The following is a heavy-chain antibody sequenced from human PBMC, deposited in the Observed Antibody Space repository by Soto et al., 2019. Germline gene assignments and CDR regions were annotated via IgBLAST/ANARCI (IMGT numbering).Heavy chain of an antibody. V-gene: IGHV4-30-4*01. D-gene: IGHD3-22*01. Sequence: SETLSLTCTVSRGSIRSGDYYWSWIRQPPGKGLERIGNFYYSGSTYYNPSLRNRVTLSVDTSKNQFSLKLSSVTAADTAVYYCARAPSTYYYDSSGYYYNWFDPWGQGTLVTVS. CDR1: RGSIRSGDYY. CDR3: ARAPSTYYYDSSGYYYNWFDP. CDR2: FYYSGST. J-gene: IGHJ5*02.